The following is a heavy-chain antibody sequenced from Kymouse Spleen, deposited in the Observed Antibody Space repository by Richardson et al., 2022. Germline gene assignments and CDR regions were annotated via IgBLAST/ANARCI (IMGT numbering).Heavy chain of an antibody. J-gene: IGHJ6*02. CDR2: IYSGGST. CDR1: GFTVSSNY. CDR3: ARENYDILTGYDYYGMDV. V-gene: IGHV3-53*01. D-gene: IGHD3-9*01. Sequence: EVQLVESGGGLIQPGGSLRLSCAASGFTVSSNYMSWVRQAPGKGLEWVSVIYSGGSTYYADSVKGRFTISRDNSKNTLYLQMNSLRAEDTAVYYCARENYDILTGYDYYGMDVWGQGTTVTVSS.